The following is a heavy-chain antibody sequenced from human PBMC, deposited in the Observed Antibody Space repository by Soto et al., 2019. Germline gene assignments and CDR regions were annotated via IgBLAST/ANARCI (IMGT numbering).Heavy chain of an antibody. J-gene: IGHJ5*02. CDR3: ARVSMITFGGVIATNWFDP. V-gene: IGHV4-59*01. Sequence: PSETLSLTCTVSGGSISSYYWSWIRQPPGKGLEWIGYIYYSGSTNYNPSLKSRVTISVDTSKNQFSLKLSSVTAADTAVYYCARVSMITFGGVIATNWFDPWGQGSLVTVSS. CDR2: IYYSGST. CDR1: GGSISSYY. D-gene: IGHD3-16*02.